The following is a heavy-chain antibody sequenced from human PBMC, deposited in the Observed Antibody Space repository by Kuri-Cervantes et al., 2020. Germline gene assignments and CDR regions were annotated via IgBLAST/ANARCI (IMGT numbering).Heavy chain of an antibody. Sequence: SQTLSLTCAVSGYSISSGYYWGWVRQPPGKGLEWIGTIYYSGSTYYHPSLKSRVTITVDTSKNQFSLKLSSVTAADTALYYCARADPDCSSVSCYLPSGRHYYYYYMDVWGKGTTVTVSS. J-gene: IGHJ6*03. CDR3: ARADPDCSSVSCYLPSGRHYYYYYMDV. CDR2: IYYSGST. CDR1: GYSISSGYY. D-gene: IGHD2-2*01. V-gene: IGHV4-38-2*01.